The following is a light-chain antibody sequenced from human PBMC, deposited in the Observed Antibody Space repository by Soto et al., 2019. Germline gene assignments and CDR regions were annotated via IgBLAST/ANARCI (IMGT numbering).Light chain of an antibody. Sequence: EIVLTQSPGTLSLSPGERDTLSCRASQSVSSTYLAWYQQKPGQAPRLLIYGASSRATGIPDRFSGSGSGTDFTLTISRLEPEDFAVYYCQQYGSSPLTFGGGTKVEIQ. CDR1: QSVSSTY. J-gene: IGKJ4*01. V-gene: IGKV3-20*01. CDR2: GAS. CDR3: QQYGSSPLT.